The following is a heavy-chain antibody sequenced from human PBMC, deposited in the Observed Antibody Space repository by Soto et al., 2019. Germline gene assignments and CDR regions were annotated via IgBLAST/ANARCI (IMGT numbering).Heavy chain of an antibody. CDR1: GLTFSNYA. D-gene: IGHD3-16*01. Sequence: GGSLRLSCAASGLTFSNYAMTWVRQGPGKGLEWFSGISGSGGRSYYADSVKGRFTISRDNSKSTLYLQMNSLRAEDTAVYYCAKAYFVWSSEQPYYFDYWGQGTLVTVSS. CDR2: ISGSGGRS. V-gene: IGHV3-23*01. CDR3: AKAYFVWSSEQPYYFDY. J-gene: IGHJ4*02.